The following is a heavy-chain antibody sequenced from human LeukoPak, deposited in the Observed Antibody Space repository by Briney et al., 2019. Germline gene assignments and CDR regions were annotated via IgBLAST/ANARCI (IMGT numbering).Heavy chain of an antibody. V-gene: IGHV1-2*02. J-gene: IGHJ3*02. Sequence: ASVKVSCKASGNTFSDYYIHWVRQAPGQGLEWMGSISPNSGGSNHAQNFQGRVSMTRDTSISTAYMELSGLRSDDTAVYYCATRTPVTAFAIWGQGTMVTVSS. CDR2: ISPNSGGS. D-gene: IGHD4-17*01. CDR3: ATRTPVTAFAI. CDR1: GNTFSDYY.